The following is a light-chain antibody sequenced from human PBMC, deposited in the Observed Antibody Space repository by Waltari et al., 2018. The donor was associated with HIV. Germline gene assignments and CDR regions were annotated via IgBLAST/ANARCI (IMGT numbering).Light chain of an antibody. J-gene: IGLJ2*01. CDR3: QVWESSGDHLTVL. Sequence: SYVLTQPPSVSVAPGQTARVSCGGNNIGSKSVHWYQQRSGQAPVLGVLDDSDRPSGIPDRFSGSNSGNTATLTISRVEAGDEADYYCQVWESSGDHLTVLFGGGTKVTVL. V-gene: IGLV3-21*02. CDR2: DDS. CDR1: NIGSKS.